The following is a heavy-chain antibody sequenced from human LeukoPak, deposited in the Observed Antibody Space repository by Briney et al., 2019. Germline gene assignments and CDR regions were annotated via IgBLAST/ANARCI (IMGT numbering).Heavy chain of an antibody. CDR1: GFTFSSYA. V-gene: IGHV3-23*01. CDR2: VSGSGGST. J-gene: IGHJ4*02. D-gene: IGHD3-22*01. CDR3: ARDSSGYGSFDY. Sequence: GGSLRLSCAASGFTFSSYAMSWVRQAPGKGLEWVSRVSGSGGSTYYADSVKGRFSISRDSSKNTLYLQMNSLRAEDTAVYYCARDSSGYGSFDYWGRGTLVTVSS.